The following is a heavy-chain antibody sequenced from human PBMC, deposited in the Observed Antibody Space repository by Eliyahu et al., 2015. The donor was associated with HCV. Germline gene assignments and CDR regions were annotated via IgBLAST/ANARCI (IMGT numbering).Heavy chain of an antibody. J-gene: IGHJ5*02. Sequence: EVQLLESGGGLVQPGGSLRLSCAASGFTFSTYAMSXVRQAPGKGLEWVSAISGSGGSTNYADSVKGRFTISRDNSKNTLYLQMNSLRAEDTAVYYCAKGIAAAATGWFDPWGQGTLVTVSS. CDR3: AKGIAAAATGWFDP. CDR2: ISGSGGST. CDR1: GFTFSTYA. D-gene: IGHD6-13*01. V-gene: IGHV3-23*01.